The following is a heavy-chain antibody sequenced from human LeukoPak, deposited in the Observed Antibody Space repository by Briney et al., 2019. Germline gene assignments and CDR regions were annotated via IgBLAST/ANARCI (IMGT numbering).Heavy chain of an antibody. Sequence: ASVKVSCKASGYTFTSYGISWVRQAPGQGLEWMGWISAYNGNTNYAQKLQGRVTMTTDTSTSTAYMELRSLRSDDTAVYCCARDVRYNWNGPPGYWGQGTLVTVSS. CDR1: GYTFTSYG. CDR2: ISAYNGNT. V-gene: IGHV1-18*04. J-gene: IGHJ4*02. CDR3: ARDVRYNWNGPPGY. D-gene: IGHD1-20*01.